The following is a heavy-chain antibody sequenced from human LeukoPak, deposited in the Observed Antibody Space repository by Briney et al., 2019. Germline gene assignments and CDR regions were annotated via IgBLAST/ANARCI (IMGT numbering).Heavy chain of an antibody. V-gene: IGHV3-74*01. CDR3: ASSLLGVSP. Sequence: GSLRLSCAASGFTFSSYAMSWVRQAPGEALVWFSRISGDGSTTTYADTVKGRFTISRDNAKNTLYLQMNSLRADDTAVYYCASSLLGVSPWGQGTLVTVSS. D-gene: IGHD3-3*01. CDR2: ISGDGSTT. CDR1: GFTFSSYA. J-gene: IGHJ4*02.